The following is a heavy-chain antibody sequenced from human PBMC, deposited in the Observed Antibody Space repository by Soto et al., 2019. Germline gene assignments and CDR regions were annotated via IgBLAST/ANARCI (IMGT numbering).Heavy chain of an antibody. V-gene: IGHV3-23*01. D-gene: IGHD3-3*01. CDR1: GFTFSSYA. J-gene: IGHJ4*02. CDR3: AKGPAGVYDFWSGYYFDY. Sequence: GGSLRLSCAASGFTFSSYAMSWVRQAPGKGLEWVSAISGSGGSTYYADSVKGRFTISRDNSKNTLYLQMNSLRAEDTAVYYCAKGPAGVYDFWSGYYFDYWGQGTLVTVSS. CDR2: ISGSGGST.